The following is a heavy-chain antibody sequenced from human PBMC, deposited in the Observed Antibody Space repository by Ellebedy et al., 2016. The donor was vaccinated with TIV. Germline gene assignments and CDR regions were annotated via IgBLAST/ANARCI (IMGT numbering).Heavy chain of an antibody. CDR2: IDGGGTT. D-gene: IGHD3-10*01. J-gene: IGHJ5*02. CDR1: GFTVSSSH. Sequence: GESLKISXAASGFTVSSSHMNWVRQAPGKGLEWVSVIDGGGTTYYADSVQGRFTISRDNSKNTLYLQMNSLRTDDTAVYFCARSLVRGVLPFDPWGQGTLVTVSS. CDR3: ARSLVRGVLPFDP. V-gene: IGHV3-66*01.